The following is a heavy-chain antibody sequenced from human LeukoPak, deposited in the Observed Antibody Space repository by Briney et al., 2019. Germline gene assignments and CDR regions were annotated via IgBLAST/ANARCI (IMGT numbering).Heavy chain of an antibody. CDR3: AGFFYDNSNAAFDI. V-gene: IGHV1-69*01. CDR1: GGTFSNYDFTFTSYA. CDR2: IIPIYGRA. J-gene: IGHJ3*02. D-gene: IGHD3-22*01. Sequence: SVKVSFKASGGTFSNYDFTFTSYAITWVRQAPGQGLEWMGGIIPIYGRADYPQKFQGRVTITADESTRTVTMQLSSLSSEDTAVYYCAGFFYDNSNAAFDIWGQGTVVTVS.